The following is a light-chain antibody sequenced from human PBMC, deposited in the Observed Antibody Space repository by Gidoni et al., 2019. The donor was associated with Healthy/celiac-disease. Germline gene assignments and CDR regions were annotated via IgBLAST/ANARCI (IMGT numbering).Light chain of an antibody. Sequence: EIVLTQSPGTLSLSPGERATLSCRASQSVSSSYFAWYQQKPGQAPRLLIYGASSRATGIPDRFSGSGSGTDFTLTISRLEPEDFAVYYCQQYGSSPRVTFGGGTKVEIK. CDR1: QSVSSSY. CDR2: GAS. J-gene: IGKJ4*01. CDR3: QQYGSSPRVT. V-gene: IGKV3-20*01.